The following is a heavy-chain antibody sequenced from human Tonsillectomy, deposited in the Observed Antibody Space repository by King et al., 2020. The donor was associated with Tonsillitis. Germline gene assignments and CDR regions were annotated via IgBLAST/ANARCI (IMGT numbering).Heavy chain of an antibody. CDR2: IRSKTYGETT. J-gene: IGHJ1*01. CDR1: GFTFGDYA. CDR3: TSGAYSSSYYFHH. Sequence: QLVQSGGGLVQPGRSLRLSCTASGFTFGDYAMTWFRQAPGKGLEWVAFIRSKTYGETTEYAASVKGRFTISRDDSKSIAYLQMNSLKTDDTGLYYCTSGAYSSSYYFHHWGQGTLVTVSS. V-gene: IGHV3-49*03. D-gene: IGHD6-13*01.